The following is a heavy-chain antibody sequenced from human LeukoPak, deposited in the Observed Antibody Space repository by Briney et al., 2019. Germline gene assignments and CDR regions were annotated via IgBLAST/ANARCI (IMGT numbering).Heavy chain of an antibody. D-gene: IGHD3-16*02. V-gene: IGHV1-2*02. Sequence: KPGASVKVSCKASGYTFTGYYMHWVRQAPGQGLEWMGWINPNSGGTNYAQKFQGRVTMTRDTSISTAYMELSRLRSDDTAVYYCARVRMFDTFGGVIGPDAFDIWGQGTMVTVSS. CDR2: INPNSGGT. CDR1: GYTFTGYY. J-gene: IGHJ3*02. CDR3: ARVRMFDTFGGVIGPDAFDI.